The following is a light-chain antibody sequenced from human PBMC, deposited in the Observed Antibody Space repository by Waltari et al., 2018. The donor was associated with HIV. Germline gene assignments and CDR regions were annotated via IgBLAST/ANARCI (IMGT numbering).Light chain of an antibody. CDR1: ERIDTTF. Sequence: EIVLTQSPGTLSLSPGERVTLSCRASERIDTTFLAWYQQKRGQAPRLLIFGASRRATGIPDRFSGSGSGTDFTLTIDRLDPEDFATYYCLQHNSYPRTFGQGTKVEIK. CDR2: GAS. V-gene: IGKV3-20*01. J-gene: IGKJ1*01. CDR3: LQHNSYPRT.